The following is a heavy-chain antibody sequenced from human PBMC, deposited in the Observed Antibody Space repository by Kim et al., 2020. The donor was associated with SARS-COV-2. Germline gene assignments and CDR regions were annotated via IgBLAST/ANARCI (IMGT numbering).Heavy chain of an antibody. CDR3: ARPETRNYYDSSGYRY. D-gene: IGHD3-22*01. V-gene: IGHV1-69*02. Sequence: KFQGRVTITADKSTSTAYMELSSLRSEDTAVYYCARPETRNYYDSSGYRYWGQGTLVTVSS. J-gene: IGHJ4*02.